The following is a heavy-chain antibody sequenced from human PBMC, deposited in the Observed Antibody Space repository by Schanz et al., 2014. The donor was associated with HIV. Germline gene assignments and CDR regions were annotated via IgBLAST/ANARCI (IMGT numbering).Heavy chain of an antibody. V-gene: IGHV4-4*07. D-gene: IGHD6-19*01. CDR1: GGSIRTYY. J-gene: IGHJ5*02. CDR2: VYSGGSS. CDR3: ARHILIAVYPSLTGWFDP. Sequence: QVLLQESGPRMMKPSETLSLTCTVSGGSIRTYYWSFIRQSAGKGLEWIGRVYSGGSSNYNPSLRSRVTMPVDTSKTQFSLSLSSGTAADTAVYYCARHILIAVYPSLTGWFDPWGQGTLVTVSS.